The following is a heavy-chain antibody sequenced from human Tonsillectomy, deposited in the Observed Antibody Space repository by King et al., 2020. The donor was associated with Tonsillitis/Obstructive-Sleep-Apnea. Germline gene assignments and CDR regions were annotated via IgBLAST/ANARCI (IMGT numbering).Heavy chain of an antibody. Sequence: VQLQQWGAGMLKTSETLSITYAVYGESFSGYYWSWIRQPPGKGLEWIGEINHSGSTNYNPSLKSRVTISVDTSKNQFSLKLSSVTAADTAVYYCAGPNYYDSSGYSFDYWGQGTLVTVSS. CDR2: INHSGST. CDR1: GESFSGYY. D-gene: IGHD3-22*01. CDR3: AGPNYYDSSGYSFDY. J-gene: IGHJ4*02. V-gene: IGHV4-34*01.